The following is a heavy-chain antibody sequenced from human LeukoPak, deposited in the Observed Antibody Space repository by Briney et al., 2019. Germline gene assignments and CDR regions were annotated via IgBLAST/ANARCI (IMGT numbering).Heavy chain of an antibody. D-gene: IGHD6-19*01. J-gene: IGHJ4*02. V-gene: IGHV4-61*01. CDR1: GASFNSGTFY. Sequence: SETLSLTCNVSGASFNSGTFYWAWIRQPPGKGLEWIGYVYYTETTKYNLSLKSRVTISVDTSNQFSLKLRSVTAADTAVYYCATTIAVAGPFDYWGQGTLVTVSS. CDR3: ATTIAVAGPFDY. CDR2: VYYTETT.